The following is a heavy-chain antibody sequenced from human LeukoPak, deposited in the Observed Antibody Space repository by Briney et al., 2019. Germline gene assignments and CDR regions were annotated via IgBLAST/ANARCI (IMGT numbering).Heavy chain of an antibody. D-gene: IGHD2-2*01. J-gene: IGHJ6*04. V-gene: IGHV1-3*01. Sequence: GASVKVSRKASGYTFTSYAMHWVRQAPGQRLEWLGWINAGNGNTKYSQKFQGRVTITRDTSASTAYMELSSLRSEDTAVYYCARDLGCSSTSCYGGIPYYYYGMDVWGKGTTVTVSS. CDR2: INAGNGNT. CDR3: ARDLGCSSTSCYGGIPYYYYGMDV. CDR1: GYTFTSYA.